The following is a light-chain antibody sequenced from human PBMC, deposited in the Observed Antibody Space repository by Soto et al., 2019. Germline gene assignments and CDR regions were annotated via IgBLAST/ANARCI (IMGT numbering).Light chain of an antibody. CDR2: GAS. CDR1: QSVSSD. Sequence: ETVMTQSPATLSVSPGERATLSCRASQSVSSDLAWYQQKPGQDPRLLIYGASTRATGIPARFSGSGSGTEFTLTISSLQSEDFAVYYCQQYNSWPMYTFGQGTKLDIK. J-gene: IGKJ2*01. V-gene: IGKV3-15*01. CDR3: QQYNSWPMYT.